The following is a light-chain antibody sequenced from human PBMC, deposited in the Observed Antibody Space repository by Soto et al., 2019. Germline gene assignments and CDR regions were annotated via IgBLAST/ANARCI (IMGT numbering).Light chain of an antibody. V-gene: IGLV2-14*01. Sequence: QSALTQPASVSGSPGQSITISCTGTSSDVGGYNYVSWYQQHPGKAPKLIIYEVSNRPSGVSNRFSGSKSGNTASLTISGLQAEGEADYYCSSYTSSSTLEVFGGGTKLTVL. J-gene: IGLJ2*01. CDR3: SSYTSSSTLEV. CDR1: SSDVGGYNY. CDR2: EVS.